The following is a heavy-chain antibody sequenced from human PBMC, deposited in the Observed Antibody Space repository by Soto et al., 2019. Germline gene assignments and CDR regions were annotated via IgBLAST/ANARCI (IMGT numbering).Heavy chain of an antibody. CDR1: GGTFSSYT. J-gene: IGHJ6*03. Sequence: QVQLVQSGAEVKKPGSSVKVSCKASGGTFSSYTISWVRQAPGQGLEWMGRIIPILGIANYAQKFQGRVTITADKSTSTAYMELSSLRSEDTAVYYCARSLTVTTYCYYYMDVWGKGTTVTVSS. CDR3: ARSLTVTTYCYYYMDV. CDR2: IIPILGIA. V-gene: IGHV1-69*02. D-gene: IGHD4-17*01.